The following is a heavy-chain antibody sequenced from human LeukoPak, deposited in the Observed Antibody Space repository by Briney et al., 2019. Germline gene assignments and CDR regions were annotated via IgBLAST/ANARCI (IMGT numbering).Heavy chain of an antibody. J-gene: IGHJ4*02. CDR2: INSDGTII. CDR1: GFTFSSYW. D-gene: IGHD2-15*01. Sequence: GGSLRLSCAASGFTFSSYWMHWVRQAPGKGLVWVSRINSDGTIIGYADSVKGRFTISRDNSKNTLYLQMNSLRAEDTAVYYCAREDRYCSGGSCYSWGQGTLVTVSS. CDR3: AREDRYCSGGSCYS. V-gene: IGHV3-74*01.